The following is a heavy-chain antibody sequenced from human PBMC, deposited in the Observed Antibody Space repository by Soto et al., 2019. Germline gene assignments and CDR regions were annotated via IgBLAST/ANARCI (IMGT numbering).Heavy chain of an antibody. CDR2: IIPIFGTA. D-gene: IGHD3-22*01. Sequence: QVQLVQSGAEVKKPGSSVKVSCKASGGTFSSYAISWVRQAPGQGLEWMGGIIPIFGTANYAQKFQGRVTITADESTSTAYMELSSLRSEDTAVYYCARPTRYYYDSSGQSAWFDPWGQGTPVTVSS. CDR1: GGTFSSYA. V-gene: IGHV1-69*12. J-gene: IGHJ5*02. CDR3: ARPTRYYYDSSGQSAWFDP.